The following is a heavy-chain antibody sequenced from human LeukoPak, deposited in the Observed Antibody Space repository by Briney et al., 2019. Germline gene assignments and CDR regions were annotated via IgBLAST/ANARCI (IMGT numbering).Heavy chain of an antibody. CDR2: ILYDGSQK. CDR3: VKDQAGG. D-gene: IGHD6-19*01. CDR1: GFSFSDYG. J-gene: IGHJ4*02. V-gene: IGHV3-30*02. Sequence: GGSLRLSCQASGFSFSDYGMHWVRQGPGKGLEWVAFILYDGSQKYYADSVKGRFTVSRDNSKNTVYLQMNSLRTEDTAVYYCVKDQAGGWGQGTLVTVSS.